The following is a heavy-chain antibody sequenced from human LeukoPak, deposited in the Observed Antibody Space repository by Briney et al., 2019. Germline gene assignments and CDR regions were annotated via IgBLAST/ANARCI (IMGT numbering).Heavy chain of an antibody. D-gene: IGHD2-2*01. Sequence: SETLSLTCTVSGISISSYHWSWIRQPAGKGLEWIGRMFYSGNTDYNPSLKSRLTMSIDTSKNQFSLKLSSVTAADTAVYFCARDQEHCSGTSCYPYWYDSWGQGTLVTVSS. J-gene: IGHJ5*01. CDR1: GISISSYH. CDR3: ARDQEHCSGTSCYPYWYDS. CDR2: MFYSGNT. V-gene: IGHV4-4*07.